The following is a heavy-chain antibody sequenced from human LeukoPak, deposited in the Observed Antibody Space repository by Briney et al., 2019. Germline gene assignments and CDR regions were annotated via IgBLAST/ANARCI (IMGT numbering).Heavy chain of an antibody. CDR1: GGSITTYY. J-gene: IGHJ6*03. Sequence: SETLSLTCTVSGGSITTYYWSWIRQPPGKGLEWIGYMYTTGNTNYNPSLASRVTLSLDASKNQFSLTLSSVTVADTAVYYCAKHDTLFGAAHFYMDVWGKGTTVTVSS. D-gene: IGHD3-3*01. CDR2: MYTTGNT. CDR3: AKHDTLFGAAHFYMDV. V-gene: IGHV4-59*08.